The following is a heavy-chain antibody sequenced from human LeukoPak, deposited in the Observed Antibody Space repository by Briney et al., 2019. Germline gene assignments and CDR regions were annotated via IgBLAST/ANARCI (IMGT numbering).Heavy chain of an antibody. D-gene: IGHD3-3*01. CDR3: ARVNDLMRGFDY. CDR1: GGSISSDGYS. J-gene: IGHJ4*02. Sequence: SETLSLTCAVSGGSISSDGYSWSWIRQPPGKGLEWIGYIYHSGSTYYNPSLKSRVTISVDRSKNQFSLKLSSVTAADTAVYYCARVNDLMRGFDYWGQGTLVTVSS. V-gene: IGHV4-30-2*01. CDR2: IYHSGST.